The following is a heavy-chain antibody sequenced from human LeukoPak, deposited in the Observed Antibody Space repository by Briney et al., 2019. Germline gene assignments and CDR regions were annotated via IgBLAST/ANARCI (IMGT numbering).Heavy chain of an antibody. J-gene: IGHJ4*02. D-gene: IGHD4/OR15-4a*01. V-gene: IGHV3-53*01. CDR3: ARRAGAYSHPYDY. CDR2: IYSDNT. Sequence: GGSLRLSCAASGFTFSNAWMSWVRQSPGKGLEWVSFIYSDNTHYSDSVKGRFTISRDNSKNTLYLQMNSLRAEDTAVYYCARRAGAYSHPYDYWGQGTLVTVSS. CDR1: GFTFSNAW.